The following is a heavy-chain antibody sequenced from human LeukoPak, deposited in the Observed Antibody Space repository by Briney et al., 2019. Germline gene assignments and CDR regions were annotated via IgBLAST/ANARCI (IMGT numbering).Heavy chain of an antibody. CDR2: IRSSSSNI. J-gene: IGHJ4*02. CDR1: EFTFHSYS. CDR3: ARDPGIGAFFAS. V-gene: IGHV3-48*02. Sequence: GGCLRLPRAVSEFTFHSYSMNWVRHAPGKGLEWVSYIRSSSSNIYYADSVKGRFTISRDYAKNSLYLQMNSLRDEDTAVYYWARDPGIGAFFASWGQGTLVTVSS. D-gene: IGHD3-10*01.